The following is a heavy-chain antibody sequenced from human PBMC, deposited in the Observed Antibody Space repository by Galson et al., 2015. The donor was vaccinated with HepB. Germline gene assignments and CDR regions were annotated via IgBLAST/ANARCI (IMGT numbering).Heavy chain of an antibody. CDR1: GFTFSSYW. CDR3: AREGVHCSGGSCYSASEGGSLWPYWYFDL. CDR2: IKQDGSEK. Sequence: SLRLSCAASGFTFSSYWMSWVRQAPGKGLEWVASIKQDGSEKYYVDSVKGRFTISRGNAKNSLYLQMNSLRAEDTAVYYCAREGVHCSGGSCYSASEGGSLWPYWYFDLWGRGTLVTVSS. V-gene: IGHV3-7*01. J-gene: IGHJ2*01. D-gene: IGHD2-15*01.